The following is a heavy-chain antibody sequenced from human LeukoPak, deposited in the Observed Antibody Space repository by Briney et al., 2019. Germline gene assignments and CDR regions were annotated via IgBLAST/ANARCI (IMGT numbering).Heavy chain of an antibody. D-gene: IGHD6-19*01. CDR2: INHSGST. Sequence: SETLSLTCAVYGGSFSGYYWSWIRQPPGKGLEWIGEINHSGSTNYNPSLKSRVTISVDTSKNQFSLKLSSVTAADTAVYYCASLAVAGLSEGYWGQGTLVIVSS. J-gene: IGHJ4*02. CDR3: ASLAVAGLSEGY. CDR1: GGSFSGYY. V-gene: IGHV4-34*01.